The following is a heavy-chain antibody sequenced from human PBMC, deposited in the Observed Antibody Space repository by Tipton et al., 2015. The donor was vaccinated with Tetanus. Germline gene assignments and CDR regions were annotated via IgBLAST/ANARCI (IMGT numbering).Heavy chain of an antibody. D-gene: IGHD3-16*01. J-gene: IGHJ6*02. CDR1: GYTFTSYG. CDR2: ISAYNGNT. Sequence: QSGAEVKKPGASVKVSCKASGYTFTSYGISWVRQAPGQGLEWMGWISAYNGNTNYAQKLQGRVTMTTDTSTSTAYMELRRLRSDEIAVYYCARTLRSYYCCCMDAWGQGTTVTVSS. V-gene: IGHV1-18*03. CDR3: ARTLRSYYCCCMDA.